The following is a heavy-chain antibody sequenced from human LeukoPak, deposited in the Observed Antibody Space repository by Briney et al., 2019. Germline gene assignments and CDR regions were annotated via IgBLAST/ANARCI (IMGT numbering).Heavy chain of an antibody. CDR2: ISSSSSTI. J-gene: IGHJ4*02. D-gene: IGHD6-19*01. V-gene: IGHV3-48*01. Sequence: PGGSLRLSCAASGFTFSSYSMNWVRQAPGKGLEWVSYISSSSSTIYYADSVKGRFTISRDNAKNSLYLQMNSLRAEDTAVYYCARDRGSSDWYRGFDYWGQGTLVTVSS. CDR3: ARDRGSSDWYRGFDY. CDR1: GFTFSSYS.